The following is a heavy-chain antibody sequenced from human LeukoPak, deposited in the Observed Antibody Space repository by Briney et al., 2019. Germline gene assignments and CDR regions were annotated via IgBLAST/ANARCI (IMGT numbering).Heavy chain of an antibody. Sequence: GGSLRLPCEASGFTFSSYAMSWVRQAPGKGLEWVSGISGSGGSTYYADSVKGRFTISRDNSKNTLYLQMNSLRAEDTAVHYCAKGIAGSRPPFDYWCQGTLVTVSS. CDR1: GFTFSSYA. V-gene: IGHV3-23*01. J-gene: IGHJ4*02. CDR3: AKGIAGSRPPFDY. CDR2: ISGSGGST.